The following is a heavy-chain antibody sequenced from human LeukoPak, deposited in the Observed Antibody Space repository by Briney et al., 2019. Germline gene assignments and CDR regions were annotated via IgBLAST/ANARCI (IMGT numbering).Heavy chain of an antibody. V-gene: IGHV3-23*01. J-gene: IGHJ3*02. CDR1: GFTFSSYG. Sequence: GGSLRLSCAASGFTFSSYGMSWVRQAPGKGVEWVSTISVSGRSTYYADSVKGRFTISRDNSENTLYLQMNSLRGEDTAIYFCAKDARGFQLHRGAFDIWGQGTMATVSS. CDR3: AKDARGFQLHRGAFDI. D-gene: IGHD2-2*01. CDR2: ISVSGRST.